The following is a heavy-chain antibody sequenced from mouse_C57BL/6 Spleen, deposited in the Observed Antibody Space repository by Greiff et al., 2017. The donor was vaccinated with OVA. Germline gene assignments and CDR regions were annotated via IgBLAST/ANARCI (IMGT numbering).Heavy chain of an antibody. CDR2: ISSGSSTI. Sequence: EVKLVESGGGLVKPGGSLKLSCAASGFTFSDYGMHWVRQAPEKGLEWVAYISSGSSTIYYADTVKGRFTISRDNAKNTLFLQMTSLRSEDTAMYDCARRTGTGFDYWGQGTTLTVSS. D-gene: IGHD4-1*01. V-gene: IGHV5-17*01. CDR1: GFTFSDYG. CDR3: ARRTGTGFDY. J-gene: IGHJ2*01.